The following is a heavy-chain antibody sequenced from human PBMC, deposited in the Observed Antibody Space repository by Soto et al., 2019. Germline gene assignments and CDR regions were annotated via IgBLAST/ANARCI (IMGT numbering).Heavy chain of an antibody. CDR1: GGSISSSNYY. D-gene: IGHD1-26*01. CDR2: IYYTGST. V-gene: IGHV4-39*01. J-gene: IGHJ4*02. Sequence: QLQLQESGPGLVKPSETLSLTCTVSGGSISSSNYYWGWIRQPPGKGLEWIGSIYYTGSTYYNPSLKSRVTISVGTSKSQFSLQVTSVTAADTAVYYCARYSGTYYFDFWGQGTLVTVSA. CDR3: ARYSGTYYFDF.